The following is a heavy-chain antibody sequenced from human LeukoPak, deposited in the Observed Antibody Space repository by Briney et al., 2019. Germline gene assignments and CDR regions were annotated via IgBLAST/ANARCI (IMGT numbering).Heavy chain of an antibody. CDR1: GGSISSSSYY. Sequence: NSSETPSLTCTVSGGSISSSSYYWGWIRQPPGKGLEWIGSIYYSGSTYYNPSLKSRVTISVDTSKNQFSLKLSSVTAADTAVYYCARGITMVPYWGQGTLVTVSS. CDR3: ARGITMVPY. V-gene: IGHV4-39*07. J-gene: IGHJ4*02. CDR2: IYYSGST. D-gene: IGHD3-10*01.